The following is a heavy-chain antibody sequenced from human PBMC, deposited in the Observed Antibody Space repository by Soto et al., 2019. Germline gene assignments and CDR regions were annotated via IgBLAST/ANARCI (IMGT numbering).Heavy chain of an antibody. CDR3: MRGGWGDSPIDY. D-gene: IGHD1-26*01. V-gene: IGHV1-2*02. CDR2: INPSNEIT. J-gene: IGHJ4*02. Sequence: QVPLVQSGAEVKEVGASVKVSCKTSGYTFSAYYVHWARLTPGRGFQWLGWINPSNEITTFSQFFQGRVTMTRDTSTNTVHMELNRLTSDDTAVYYCMRGGWGDSPIDYWGQGTQVTVSS. CDR1: GYTFSAYY.